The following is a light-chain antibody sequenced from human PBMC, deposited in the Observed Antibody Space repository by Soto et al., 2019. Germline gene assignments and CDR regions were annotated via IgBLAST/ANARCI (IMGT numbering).Light chain of an antibody. Sequence: EIVLTQSPDTLSLSPGERATLSCRASQSISSRYLVWYQQKPGQAPRLLIYGASNRATGVPDRFSGSGSGTDFTLTISSLEPEDFAVYYCQQYKNWPLFGQGTRLEIK. V-gene: IGKV3-20*01. J-gene: IGKJ5*01. CDR3: QQYKNWPL. CDR2: GAS. CDR1: QSISSRY.